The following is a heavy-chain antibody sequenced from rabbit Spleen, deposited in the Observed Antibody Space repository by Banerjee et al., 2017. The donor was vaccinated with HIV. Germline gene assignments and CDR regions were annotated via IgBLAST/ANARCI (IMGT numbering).Heavy chain of an antibody. CDR3: ARDTGTSFSSYGMDL. CDR2: IYTGISTNT. V-gene: IGHV1S40*01. CDR1: RFSFSSSDY. Sequence: QSLEESGGGLVQPEGALTPTSKASRFSFSSSDYIRWFRQAPGKGLEWIACIYTGISTNTYYANWAKGRLTISKTSSTTVTLQMTRLTAADTAAYFCARDTGTSFSSYGMDLWGPGTLVTVS. D-gene: IGHD8-1*01. J-gene: IGHJ6*01.